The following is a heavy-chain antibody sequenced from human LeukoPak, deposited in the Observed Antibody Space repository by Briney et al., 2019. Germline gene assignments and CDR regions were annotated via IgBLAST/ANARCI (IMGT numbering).Heavy chain of an antibody. V-gene: IGHV3-66*01. Sequence: GGSLRLSCAASGFTVSSNYLSWVRQAPGKGLEWVSIIYSGGSTYYADSVKGRFTISRDNSKNTLYLQMNSLRAEDTAVYYCARAASYYDSSGYYSWGQGTLVTVSS. D-gene: IGHD3-22*01. J-gene: IGHJ5*02. CDR3: ARAASYYDSSGYYS. CDR1: GFTVSSNY. CDR2: IYSGGST.